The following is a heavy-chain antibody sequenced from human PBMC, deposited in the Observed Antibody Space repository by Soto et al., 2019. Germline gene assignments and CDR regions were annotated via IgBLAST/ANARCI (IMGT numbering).Heavy chain of an antibody. D-gene: IGHD3-10*01. CDR1: GYTLTSYG. CDR2: ISAYNGNT. CDR3: ARVGLLWYSQQVYFDY. Sequence: ASVKVSCKASGYTLTSYGISWVRQAPGQGLEWMGWISAYNGNTNYAQKLQGRVTMTTDTSTSTAYMELRSLRSDDTAVYYCARVGLLWYSQQVYFDYWGQGTLVTVSS. V-gene: IGHV1-18*01. J-gene: IGHJ4*02.